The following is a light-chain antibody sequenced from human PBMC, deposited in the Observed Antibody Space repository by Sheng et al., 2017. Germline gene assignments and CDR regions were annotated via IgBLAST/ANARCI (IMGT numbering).Light chain of an antibody. CDR3: QQYYSSPLN. CDR2: WAS. J-gene: IGKJ4*01. CDR1: QSVLYSSNNKNY. V-gene: IGKV4-1*01. Sequence: DIVMTQSPDSLAVSLGERATINCKSSQSVLYSSNNKNYLAWYQQKPGQPPKLLIYWASTRESGVPDRFSGSGSGTDFTLTISSLQAEDVAVYYCQQYYSSPLNFGAGTKVEIK.